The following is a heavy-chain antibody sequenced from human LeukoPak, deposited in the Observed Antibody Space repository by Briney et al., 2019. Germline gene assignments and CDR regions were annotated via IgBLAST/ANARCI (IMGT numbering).Heavy chain of an antibody. Sequence: PGGSLRLSCAASGFTFSAYGMNWVRQAPGKGLEWVSAISDSGGDTYYTGSVKGRFTISRDNSKNALYLHMNSLTAEDTALYYCAKRVPYSSSTVYFDSWGQGTLVTVSS. CDR2: ISDSGGDT. D-gene: IGHD6-6*01. CDR3: AKRVPYSSSTVYFDS. CDR1: GFTFSAYG. V-gene: IGHV3-23*01. J-gene: IGHJ4*02.